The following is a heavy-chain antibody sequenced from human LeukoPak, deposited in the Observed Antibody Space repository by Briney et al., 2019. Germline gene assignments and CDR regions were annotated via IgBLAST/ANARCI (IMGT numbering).Heavy chain of an antibody. D-gene: IGHD3-10*01. CDR1: GFTFSAYA. CDR3: AKGVWFGEPFDY. Sequence: GGSLRLSCSASGFTFSAYAMYWVRQAPGKGLEYVSGISSNGGSSFYADSVKGRFTISRDNSKNTLYLQMSSLRAEDTAVYYCAKGVWFGEPFDYWGQGTLVTVSS. J-gene: IGHJ4*02. CDR2: ISSNGGSS. V-gene: IGHV3-64D*09.